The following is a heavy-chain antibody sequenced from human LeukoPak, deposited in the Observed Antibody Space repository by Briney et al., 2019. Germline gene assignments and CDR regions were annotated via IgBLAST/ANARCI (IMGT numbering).Heavy chain of an antibody. CDR3: TRDGLLTVTNDY. CDR1: GFTFRTYS. J-gene: IGHJ4*02. D-gene: IGHD4-17*01. V-gene: IGHV3-21*01. CDR2: ISSSGTYI. Sequence: GGCLRLSCAASGFTFRTYSMNWVRQAPGKGLEWVSSISSSGTYIYYADSVKGRFTISRDNAKNSLYLQMNSLRAEDTAVYYCTRDGLLTVTNDYWGQGTLVTVSS.